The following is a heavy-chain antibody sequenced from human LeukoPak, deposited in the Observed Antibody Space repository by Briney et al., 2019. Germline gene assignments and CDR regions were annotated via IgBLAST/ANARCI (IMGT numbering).Heavy chain of an antibody. V-gene: IGHV1-18*01. D-gene: IGHD3-22*01. CDR1: GYTFTSYG. Sequence: GASVKVSCKASGYTFTSYGISWVRQAPGQGLEWMGWISAYNGNTHYAQKFQGRVTITRNTSISTAYMELSSLRSEDTAVYYCARGLGPIYDSSGYYSYHFDYWGQGTLVTVSS. CDR2: ISAYNGNT. CDR3: ARGLGPIYDSSGYYSYHFDY. J-gene: IGHJ4*02.